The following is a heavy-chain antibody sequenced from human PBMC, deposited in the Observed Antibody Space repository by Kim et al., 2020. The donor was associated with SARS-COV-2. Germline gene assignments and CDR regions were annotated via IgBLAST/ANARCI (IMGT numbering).Heavy chain of an antibody. CDR1: GDSITSSNW. D-gene: IGHD1-26*01. Sequence: SETLSLTCAVSGDSITSSNWWSWVRQSPGKGLEWIGEIHHSGNTNYNPSLKSRVTISVDKSKNQFSLKLSSVTAADTAVYYCARLRTDTGSYFRFDYWSRGTLVPVSS. CDR3: ARLRTDTGSYFRFDY. CDR2: IHHSGNT. V-gene: IGHV4-4*02. J-gene: IGHJ4*02.